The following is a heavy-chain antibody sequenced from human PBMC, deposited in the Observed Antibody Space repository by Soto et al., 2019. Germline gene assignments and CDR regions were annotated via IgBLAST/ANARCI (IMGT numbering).Heavy chain of an antibody. CDR1: GFAFSAYY. D-gene: IGHD3-22*01. V-gene: IGHV3-11*01. CDR3: TRSDYDTSGYTDY. CDR2: ISESGTTI. Sequence: QVRLVESGGGLVKPGGSLRLSCAASGFAFSAYYMSWIRQAPGKGLEWLSYISESGTTIYYADSVKGRFTTFRDNAKNSLYLQMNSLRAEDTAVYYCTRSDYDTSGYTDYWGQGTLVTVSS. J-gene: IGHJ4*02.